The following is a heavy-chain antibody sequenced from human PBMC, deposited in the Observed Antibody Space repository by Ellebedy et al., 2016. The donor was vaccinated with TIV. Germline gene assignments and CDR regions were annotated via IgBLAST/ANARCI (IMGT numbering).Heavy chain of an antibody. CDR1: GYTFTSYT. CDR3: AKLGWDLAFDC. CDR2: INTDTGNT. J-gene: IGHJ4*02. V-gene: IGHV1-3*04. Sequence: AASVTVSCKASGYTFTSYTMHWVRQAPGQSLEWMGYINTDTGNTKYSQKFQGRVTITRDTSASTAHMELSSLRSEDSAVYYCAKLGWDLAFDCWGQGTLVTVSS. D-gene: IGHD1-26*01.